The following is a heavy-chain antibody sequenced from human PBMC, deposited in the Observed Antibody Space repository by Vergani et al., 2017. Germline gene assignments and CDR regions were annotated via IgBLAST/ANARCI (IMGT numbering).Heavy chain of an antibody. D-gene: IGHD2-2*01. CDR2: IMPILGTP. CDR3: AKEYCTSASCYALPFDI. J-gene: IGHJ3*02. CDR1: GGTFSSYA. Sequence: QVQLVQSGAEVKKPGSSVKVSCKASGGTFSSYAISWVRQAPGQGLEWMGGIMPILGTPYYAQNFQGRVTITADGSTRTANMELSSLRSEDTAVYYCAKEYCTSASCYALPFDIWGQGTMVTVSS. V-gene: IGHV1-69*01.